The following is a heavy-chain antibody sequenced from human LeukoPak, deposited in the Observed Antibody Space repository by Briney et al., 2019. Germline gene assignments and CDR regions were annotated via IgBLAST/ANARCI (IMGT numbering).Heavy chain of an antibody. CDR2: IYYSGST. V-gene: IGHV4-59*12. D-gene: IGHD3-16*02. J-gene: IGHJ6*03. CDR1: GGSISSYY. CDR3: VRDIEGTYYYYYMDV. Sequence: KTSETLSLTCTVSGGSISSYYWSWIRQPPGKGLEWIGSIYYSGSTYYNPSLKSRVTISVDTSKNQFSLKLSSVTAADTAVYYCVRDIEGTYYYYYMDVWGKGTTVTVSS.